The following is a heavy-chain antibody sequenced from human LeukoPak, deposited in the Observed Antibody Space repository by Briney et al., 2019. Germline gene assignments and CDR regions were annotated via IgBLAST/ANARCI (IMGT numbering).Heavy chain of an antibody. V-gene: IGHV4-34*01. CDR1: GGSFSGYY. CDR3: ARATMVRGPVY. CDR2: INHSGST. J-gene: IGHJ4*02. D-gene: IGHD3-10*01. Sequence: KPSETPSLTCAVYGGSFSGYYWSWIRQPPGKGLEWIGEINHSGSTNYNPSLKSRVTIPVDTSKNQFSLKLSSVTVADTAVYYCARATMVRGPVYWGQGTLVTVSS.